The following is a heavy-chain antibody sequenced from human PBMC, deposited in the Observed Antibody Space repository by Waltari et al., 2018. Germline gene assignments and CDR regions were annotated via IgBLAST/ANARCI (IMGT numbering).Heavy chain of an antibody. D-gene: IGHD3-10*01. J-gene: IGHJ5*02. CDR1: GFAFSSFE. CDR2: ISASGSAA. V-gene: IGHV3-48*03. CDR3: ARRGDL. Sequence: EAQLVESGGGLVQPGGSLRPSCAASGFAFSSFEMNWVRQAPGKGLEWISYISASGSAAFYADSVEGRFTTSRDNAKTSLFLQMNSLRVDDTAVYYCARRGDLWGQGTLVTVSS.